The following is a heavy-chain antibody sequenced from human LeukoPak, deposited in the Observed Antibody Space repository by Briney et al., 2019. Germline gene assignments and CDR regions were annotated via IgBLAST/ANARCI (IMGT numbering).Heavy chain of an antibody. Sequence: ASVKVSCKASGGTFSSYAISWVRQAPGQGLEWMGRIIPILGIANYAQKFQGRVTITADKSTSTAYMELSSLRSKDTAVYYCARGPPHDAFDIWGQGTMVTVSS. CDR3: ARGPPHDAFDI. CDR2: IIPILGIA. CDR1: GGTFSSYA. J-gene: IGHJ3*02. V-gene: IGHV1-69*04.